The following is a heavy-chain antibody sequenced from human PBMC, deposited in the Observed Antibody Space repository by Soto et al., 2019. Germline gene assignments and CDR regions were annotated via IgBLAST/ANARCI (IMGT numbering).Heavy chain of an antibody. J-gene: IGHJ6*02. CDR2: INHSGST. CDR1: GGSFSGYY. V-gene: IGHV4-34*01. Sequence: QVQLQQWGAGLLKPSETLSLTCAVYGGSFSGYYWSWIRQPPGKGLEWIGEINHSGSTNYNPSLKRRVTISVDTSKNQCSRKLGSVTAADTAVYYCARDRPPLDVWGQGTTVTVSS. CDR3: ARDRPPLDV.